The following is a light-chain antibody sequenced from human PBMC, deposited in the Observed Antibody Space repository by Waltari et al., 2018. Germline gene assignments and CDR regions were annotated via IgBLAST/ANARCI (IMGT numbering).Light chain of an antibody. CDR1: SSDIGASNS. J-gene: IGLJ1*01. Sequence: QSALPHPRSVSGSPGQSVTTSCTGTSSDIGASNSVSWYQHPPGKAPKLIIYDGNKRPSGVPDRFSGSRSGYTASLTISGLQTADEADFYCCAYVGTSALYVFGTGTKVTVL. CDR2: DGN. CDR3: CAYVGTSALYV. V-gene: IGLV2-11*01.